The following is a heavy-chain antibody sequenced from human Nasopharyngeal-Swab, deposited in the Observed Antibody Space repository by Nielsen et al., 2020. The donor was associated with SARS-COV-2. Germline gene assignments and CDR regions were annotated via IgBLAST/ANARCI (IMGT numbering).Heavy chain of an antibody. CDR2: ISYDGSNK. CDR1: GFTFSSYG. Sequence: GGSLTLSCAASGFTFSSYGMHWVRQAPGKGLEWVAVISYDGSNKYYADSVKGRFTISRDNSKNTLYLQMNSLRAEDTAVYYCAKDTYYYDSMAFYFDYWGQGTLVTVSS. CDR3: AKDTYYYDSMAFYFDY. V-gene: IGHV3-30*18. D-gene: IGHD3-22*01. J-gene: IGHJ4*02.